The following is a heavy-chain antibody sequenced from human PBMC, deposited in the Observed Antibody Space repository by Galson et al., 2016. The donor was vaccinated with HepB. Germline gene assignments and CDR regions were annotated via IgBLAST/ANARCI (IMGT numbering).Heavy chain of an antibody. V-gene: IGHV1-2*04. D-gene: IGHD3-16*01. CDR1: GYLFNGYY. CDR3: ARSSGSYDQPFDY. J-gene: IGHJ4*02. CDR2: VNPKTGGT. Sequence: SVKVSCKASGYLFNGYYIHWVRQAPGQGLEWMGRVNPKTGGTNSAQKFQGWVTMSRDTSIITAYMELSRLRSDDTAVYYCARSSGSYDQPFDYWGQGTLVTVSP.